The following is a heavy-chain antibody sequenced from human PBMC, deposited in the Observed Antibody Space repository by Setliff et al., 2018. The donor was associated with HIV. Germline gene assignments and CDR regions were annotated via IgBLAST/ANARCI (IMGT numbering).Heavy chain of an antibody. CDR3: ARGKGSSWYGGYFDY. CDR2: IYFTGSA. CDR1: GGSISGHY. Sequence: SETLSLTCSVSGGSISGHYGGWIRQPPGKGLEWIGYIYFTGSAGYNPSLKSRVSMSVDTSKTQFSLRLTSVTAADTAVYYCARGKGSSWYGGYFDYWGQGTLVTVSS. J-gene: IGHJ4*02. V-gene: IGHV4-59*11. D-gene: IGHD6-13*01.